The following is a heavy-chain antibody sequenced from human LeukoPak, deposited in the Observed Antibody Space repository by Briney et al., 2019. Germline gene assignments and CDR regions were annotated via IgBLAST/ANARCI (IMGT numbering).Heavy chain of an antibody. D-gene: IGHD3-3*01. CDR1: GYTFTSYG. J-gene: IGHJ4*02. Sequence: ASVKVSCKASGYTFTSYGISWVRQAPGQGLEWMGWISAYNGNTNYAQKLQGRVTMTTDTSTSTAYMELRSLRSDDTAVYYCARAGPTPRSPYDFWSGLEGSDYWGQGTLVTVSS. V-gene: IGHV1-18*01. CDR3: ARAGPTPRSPYDFWSGLEGSDY. CDR2: ISAYNGNT.